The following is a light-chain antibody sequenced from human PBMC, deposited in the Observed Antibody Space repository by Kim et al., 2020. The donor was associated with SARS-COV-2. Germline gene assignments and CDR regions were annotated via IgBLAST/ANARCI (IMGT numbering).Light chain of an antibody. CDR2: GAS. Sequence: VSPGERATLSCRASQSVSSNLAWYQQKPGQAPRLLIYGASTRATGTAARFSGSGSGTEFTLTISSLQSEDFAVYYCQQYNKWPLTFGGGTKVDIK. V-gene: IGKV3D-15*01. CDR3: QQYNKWPLT. CDR1: QSVSSN. J-gene: IGKJ4*01.